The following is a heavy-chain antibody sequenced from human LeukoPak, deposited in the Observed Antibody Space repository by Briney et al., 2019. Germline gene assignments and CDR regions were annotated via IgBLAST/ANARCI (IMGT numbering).Heavy chain of an antibody. V-gene: IGHV1-2*02. CDR1: GYTFTGYY. CDR2: MNPNRGDT. D-gene: IGHD2-15*01. Sequence: ASVKVSCKASGYTFTGYYIHWMRQAPGQGLEWMGWMNPNRGDTSYAQKFQGRVTMTRDTPINTAYMELSGLTSDDTAVYYCGRRRIDCSDTGCYVDYWGQGTLVTVSS. J-gene: IGHJ4*02. CDR3: GRRRIDCSDTGCYVDY.